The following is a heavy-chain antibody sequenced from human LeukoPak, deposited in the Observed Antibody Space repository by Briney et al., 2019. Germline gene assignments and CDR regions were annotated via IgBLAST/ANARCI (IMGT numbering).Heavy chain of an antibody. J-gene: IGHJ4*02. CDR1: GDSLNSYY. V-gene: IGHV4-59*01. D-gene: IGHD6-25*01. CDR3: AGRAARFFDY. Sequence: PSETLSLTCTVSGDSLNSYYWTWIRQPPGEGLQWIGYIFYSGSSNYNAPLRSRVAISVDTSKNQFSLKLTSVTAADTAVYYCAGRAARFFDYWGQGILVTVSS. CDR2: IFYSGSS.